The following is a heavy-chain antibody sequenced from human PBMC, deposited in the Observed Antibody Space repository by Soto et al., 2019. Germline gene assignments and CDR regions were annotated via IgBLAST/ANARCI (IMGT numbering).Heavy chain of an antibody. D-gene: IGHD6-19*01. Sequence: EVQLVESGGGLVQPGGSLKLSCAASGFTFSGSAMHWVRQASGKGLEWVGRIRSKANRYATAYAASVKGRFTISRDDSKNTAYLQRNSLKTEDTAVYYCTLTYSSGWWGAYYYGMDVWGQGTTVTVSS. CDR3: TLTYSSGWWGAYYYGMDV. J-gene: IGHJ6*02. CDR2: IRSKANRYAT. CDR1: GFTFSGSA. V-gene: IGHV3-73*02.